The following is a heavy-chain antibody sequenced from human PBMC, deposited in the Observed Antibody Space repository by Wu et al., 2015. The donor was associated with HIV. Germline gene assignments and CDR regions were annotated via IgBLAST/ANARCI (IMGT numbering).Heavy chain of an antibody. V-gene: IGHV1-18*01. CDR3: AREEPSYYYDSSASNYYMDV. J-gene: IGHJ6*03. Sequence: QVQLVQSGAEVKKPGASVKVSCKASGYIFTSYGISWVRQAPGQGLEWMGWISPYNGNINYAQKLQGRVAMTTDTSTSTAYMELRSLRSDDTAVYYCAREEPSYYYDSSASNYYMDVWGQRDHGHRLL. D-gene: IGHD3-22*01. CDR1: GYIFTSYG. CDR2: ISPYNGNI.